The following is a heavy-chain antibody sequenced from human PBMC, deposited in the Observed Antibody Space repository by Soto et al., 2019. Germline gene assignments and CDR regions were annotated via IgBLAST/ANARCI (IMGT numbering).Heavy chain of an antibody. D-gene: IGHD3-3*01. Sequence: QVQLQESGPGLVKPSQTLSLTCTVSGGSISSGGYYWSWIRQHPGKGPEWIGYIYYSGSTYYNPSFKSRVTISVDTSKNQFSLKLSSVTAADTAVYYCARCTVERLGYFDYWGQGTLVTVSS. V-gene: IGHV4-31*03. CDR3: ARCTVERLGYFDY. CDR1: GGSISSGGYY. J-gene: IGHJ4*02. CDR2: IYYSGST.